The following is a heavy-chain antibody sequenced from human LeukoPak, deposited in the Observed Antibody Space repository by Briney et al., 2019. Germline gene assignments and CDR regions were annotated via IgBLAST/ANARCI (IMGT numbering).Heavy chain of an antibody. CDR2: ISAYNGNT. D-gene: IGHD2-2*01. CDR1: GYTFINYG. V-gene: IGHV1-18*01. J-gene: IGHJ4*02. CDR3: AREPPPYSYCSSTSCNTY. Sequence: ASVKVSCKASGYTFINYGISWVRQAPGQGLEWMGRISAYNGNTNYAQKFQGRVTMTTDTSTTTAYMELSRLRSDDTAVYYCAREPPPYSYCSSTSCNTYWGQGTLVTVSS.